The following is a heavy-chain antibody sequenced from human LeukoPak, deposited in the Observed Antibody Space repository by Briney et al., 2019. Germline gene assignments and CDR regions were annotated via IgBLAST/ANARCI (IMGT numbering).Heavy chain of an antibody. CDR3: ARWGGFGELFFDY. D-gene: IGHD3-10*01. J-gene: IGHJ4*02. V-gene: IGHV3-30-3*01. CDR2: ISYDGSNK. Sequence: EGSLRLSCAASGFTFSSYAMHWVRQAPGKGLEWVAVISYDGSNKYYADSVKGRFTISRDNAKNSLYLQMNSLRAEDTAVYYCARWGGFGELFFDYWGQGTLVTVSS. CDR1: GFTFSSYA.